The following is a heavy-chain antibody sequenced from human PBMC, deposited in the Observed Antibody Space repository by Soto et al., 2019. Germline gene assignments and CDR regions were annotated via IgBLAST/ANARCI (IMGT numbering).Heavy chain of an antibody. CDR2: IDPSDSYT. CDR3: ARQSSSWHDAFDI. J-gene: IGHJ3*02. D-gene: IGHD6-13*01. Sequence: SGESLKISCKGSGYSFTSYWISWVRQMPGKGLEWMGRIDPSDSYTNYSPSFQGHVTISADKSISTAYLQWSSLKASDTAMYYCARQSSSWHDAFDIWGQGTMVTVSS. CDR1: GYSFTSYW. V-gene: IGHV5-10-1*01.